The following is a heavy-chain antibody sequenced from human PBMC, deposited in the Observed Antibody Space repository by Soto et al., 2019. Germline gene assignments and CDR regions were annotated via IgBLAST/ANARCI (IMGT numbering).Heavy chain of an antibody. CDR1: GYSFTSYG. CDR2: ISTYNGNT. CDR3: ARDPSFDRKYSYGIDV. V-gene: IGHV1-18*01. Sequence: QVHLVQSGTEVKKPGASVKVSCKTSGYSFTSYGIGWVRQAPGQGLEWMGWISTYNGNTYHAQKLKGRVTLTTETSTNTVYMELRSLRSDDTAVSYCARDPSFDRKYSYGIDVWGQGTTVNVPS. J-gene: IGHJ6*02.